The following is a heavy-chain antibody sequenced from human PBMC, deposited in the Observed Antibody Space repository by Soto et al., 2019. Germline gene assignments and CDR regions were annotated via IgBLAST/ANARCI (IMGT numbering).Heavy chain of an antibody. J-gene: IGHJ3*01. D-gene: IGHD1-1*01. Sequence: GGSLRLSCAAFGLTISGKKYVAWVRQAPGKGLEWVSALYDVDGSFYADSVKGRFTTSSDSSKTTVYLQMNDLRPDDTAVYYCATWHEREHAYDVWGQGTTVTVSS. CDR1: GLTISGKKY. CDR2: LYDVDGS. V-gene: IGHV3-53*01. CDR3: ATWHEREHAYDV.